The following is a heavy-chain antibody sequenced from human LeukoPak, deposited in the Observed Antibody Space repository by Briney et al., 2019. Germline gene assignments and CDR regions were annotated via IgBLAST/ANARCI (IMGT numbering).Heavy chain of an antibody. D-gene: IGHD2-8*01. J-gene: IGHJ5*02. Sequence: SETLSLTCAVYGGSFSGYYWSWIRQPPGKGLEWIGEINHSGSTNYNPSLKSRVTISVDTSKNQFSLKLSSVTAADTAVYYCARGNIVLMVYAMDWFDPWGLGTLVTVSP. V-gene: IGHV4-34*01. CDR1: GGSFSGYY. CDR3: ARGNIVLMVYAMDWFDP. CDR2: INHSGST.